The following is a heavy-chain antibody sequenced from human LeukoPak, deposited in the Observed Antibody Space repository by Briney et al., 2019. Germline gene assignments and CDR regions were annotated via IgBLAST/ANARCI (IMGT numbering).Heavy chain of an antibody. CDR1: GGSFSGYY. V-gene: IGHV4-34*01. Sequence: SETLSLTCAVYGGSFSGYYWSWIRQPPGKGLVCSGEINHSGSTTYNPSLKSRVTISVDTSKNQFSQKLRSVTAADTAVYYCAREGTRSSGYLYYWGQGTLVTVSS. J-gene: IGHJ4*02. D-gene: IGHD3-22*01. CDR2: INHSGST. CDR3: AREGTRSSGYLYY.